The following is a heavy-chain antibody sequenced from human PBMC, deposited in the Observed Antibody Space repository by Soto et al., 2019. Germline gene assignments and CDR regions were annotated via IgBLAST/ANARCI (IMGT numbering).Heavy chain of an antibody. J-gene: IGHJ4*02. D-gene: IGHD2-8*01. CDR1: GDSVTNYF. CDR2: MYHGGRT. Sequence: SETLSLTCTVSGDSVTNYFWSWIRQPPGKGLEWIGHMYHGGRTNYSPSLKSRVTMSLDSSKNQFSLNLSSVTAADTAVYFCARDPGYCTNGVCPIFDFWGQGVRVTVS. CDR3: ARDPGYCTNGVCPIFDF. V-gene: IGHV4-59*02.